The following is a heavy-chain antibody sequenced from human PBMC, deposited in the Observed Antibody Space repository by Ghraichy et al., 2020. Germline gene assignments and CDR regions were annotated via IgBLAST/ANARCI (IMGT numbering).Heavy chain of an antibody. CDR2: ISGSGGST. D-gene: IGHD1-1*01. CDR3: ANDDQLELPGDY. V-gene: IGHV3-23*01. J-gene: IGHJ4*02. CDR1: GFPFSSYA. Sequence: GGSLRLSCAASGFPFSSYAMSWVRQAPGKGLEWVSAISGSGGSTYYADSVKGRFTISRDNSKNTLYLQMNSLRAEDTAVYYCANDDQLELPGDYWGQGTLVTVSS.